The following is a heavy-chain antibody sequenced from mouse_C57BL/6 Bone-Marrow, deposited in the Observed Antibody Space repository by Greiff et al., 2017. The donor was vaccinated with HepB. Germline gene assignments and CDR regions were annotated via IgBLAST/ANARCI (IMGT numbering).Heavy chain of an antibody. CDR3: ESPTTGVESGYVWV. CDR1: GFTFSDYG. D-gene: IGHD1-1*01. Sequence: EVQRVESGGGLVKPGGSLKLSCAASGFTFSDYGMHWVRQAPEKGLEWVAYISSGSSTIYYADTVKGRFTISRDNAKNTLFLQMTSLRSEDTAMYYCESPTTGVESGYVWVWGTGTTVTVTS. J-gene: IGHJ1*03. V-gene: IGHV5-17*01. CDR2: ISSGSSTI.